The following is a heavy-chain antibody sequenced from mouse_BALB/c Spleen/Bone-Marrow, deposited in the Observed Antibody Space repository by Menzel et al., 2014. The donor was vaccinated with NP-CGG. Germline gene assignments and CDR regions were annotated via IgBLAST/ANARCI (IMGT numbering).Heavy chain of an antibody. V-gene: IGHV5-6-3*01. D-gene: IGHD2-3*01. Sequence: VQLQQPGGGLVQPGGSLKLSCAASGFTFSSHGMSWVRQTPDKRLELVATINSNGGSTYYPDSVKGRFTISRDNAKNTLYLQMSSLKSEDTAMYYCARDGYYVFYAMDYWGQGTSVTVSS. J-gene: IGHJ4*01. CDR3: ARDGYYVFYAMDY. CDR1: GFTFSSHG. CDR2: INSNGGST.